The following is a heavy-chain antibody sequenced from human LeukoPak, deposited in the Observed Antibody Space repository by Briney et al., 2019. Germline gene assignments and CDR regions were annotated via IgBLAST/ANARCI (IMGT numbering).Heavy chain of an antibody. CDR2: IYSGGST. Sequence: GGSLRLSCAASGFTFSNHGMHWVRQAPGKGLEWVSVIYSGGSTYYADSVKGRFTISRDNSKNTLYLQMNSLRAEDTAVYYCARDRGYCGGDCYDYWGQGTLVTVSS. D-gene: IGHD2-21*01. J-gene: IGHJ4*02. V-gene: IGHV3-66*01. CDR3: ARDRGYCGGDCYDY. CDR1: GFTFSNHG.